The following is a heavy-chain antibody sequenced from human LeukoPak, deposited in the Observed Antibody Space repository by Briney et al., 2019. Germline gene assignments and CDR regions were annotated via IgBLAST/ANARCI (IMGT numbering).Heavy chain of an antibody. V-gene: IGHV4-39*01. Sequence: SGTLSLTCTVSGGSISSSSYYWGWIRQPPGKGLGWIGSIYYSGSTYYNPSLKSRVTISVDTSKNQFSLKLSSVTAADTAVYYCASRPVVAAVDWFDPWGQGTLVTASS. CDR2: IYYSGST. CDR1: GGSISSSSYY. D-gene: IGHD2-15*01. J-gene: IGHJ5*02. CDR3: ASRPVVAAVDWFDP.